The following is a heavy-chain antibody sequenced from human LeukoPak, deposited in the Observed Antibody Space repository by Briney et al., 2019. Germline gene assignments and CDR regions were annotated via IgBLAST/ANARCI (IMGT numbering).Heavy chain of an antibody. CDR1: EFTISRFG. Sequence: PGGSLRLSCAASEFTISRFGMHWVRQAPGKGLEWVAAIWYDGSSQYYADSVKGRFTIFRDTSKNTLFLQMNSLRAEDTAVYYCAKEYSSRYYFDYWGQGTLVTVSS. D-gene: IGHD6-19*01. CDR2: IWYDGSSQ. V-gene: IGHV3-33*03. CDR3: AKEYSSRYYFDY. J-gene: IGHJ4*02.